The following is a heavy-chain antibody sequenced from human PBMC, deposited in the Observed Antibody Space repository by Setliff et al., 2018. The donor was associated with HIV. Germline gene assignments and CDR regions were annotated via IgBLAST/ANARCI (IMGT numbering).Heavy chain of an antibody. Sequence: ASETLSLTCAVYGSSFNNYYWSWIRQSPGKGLEWIGEIDHSGGPNYKSSLKSRVTITIDTSKNQFSLKVTSETAADTAIYYCARGPVSGYDRGWVDSWGQGTQVTVSS. CDR3: ARGPVSGYDRGWVDS. CDR1: GSSFNNYY. CDR2: IDHSGGP. D-gene: IGHD5-12*01. V-gene: IGHV4-34*01. J-gene: IGHJ4*02.